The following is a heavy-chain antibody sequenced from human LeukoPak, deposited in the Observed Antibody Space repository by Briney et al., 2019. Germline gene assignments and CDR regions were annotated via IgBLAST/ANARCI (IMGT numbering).Heavy chain of an antibody. J-gene: IGHJ4*02. CDR3: ARDRYGDGFAHFDG. V-gene: IGHV1-2*02. CDR1: GYTFTSYA. D-gene: IGHD5-24*01. Sequence: ASVTVSCKASGYTFTSYAMHWVRQAPGQGLEWMGWITPSGGTNYPQKFQGRVAITRDTSISTAYMDLSRLTSDDTAVYYYARDRYGDGFAHFDGWGQGALVTVSS. CDR2: ITPSGGT.